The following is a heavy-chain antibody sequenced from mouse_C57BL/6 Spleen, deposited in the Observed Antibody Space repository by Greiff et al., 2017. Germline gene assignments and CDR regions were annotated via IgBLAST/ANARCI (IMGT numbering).Heavy chain of an antibody. CDR3: TRRWLLPPYAMDY. Sequence: EVQLQQSGPELVKPGASVKIPCKASGYTFTDYNMDWVKQSHGKSLEWIGDINPNNGGTIYNQKFKGKATLTVDKSSSTAYMELRSLTSEDTAVYYCTRRWLLPPYAMDYWGQGTSVTVSS. CDR2: INPNNGGT. V-gene: IGHV1-18*01. CDR1: GYTFTDYN. D-gene: IGHD2-3*01. J-gene: IGHJ4*01.